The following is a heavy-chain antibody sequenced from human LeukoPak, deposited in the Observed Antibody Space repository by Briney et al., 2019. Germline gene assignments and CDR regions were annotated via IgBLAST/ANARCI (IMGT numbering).Heavy chain of an antibody. CDR2: INHSGST. J-gene: IGHJ4*02. V-gene: IGHV4-34*01. Sequence: SETLSLTCAVYGGSFSGYYWSWIRQPPGKGLEWIGEINHSGSTNYNLSLKSRVTISVDTSKNQFSLKLSSVTAADTAVYYCARDGGQYQYDYWGQGTLVTVSS. CDR1: GGSFSGYY. D-gene: IGHD2-2*01. CDR3: ARDGGQYQYDY.